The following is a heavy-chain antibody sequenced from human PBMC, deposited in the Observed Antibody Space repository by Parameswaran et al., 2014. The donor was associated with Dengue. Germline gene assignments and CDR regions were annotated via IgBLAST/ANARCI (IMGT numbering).Heavy chain of an antibody. CDR3: ARAKISSPYYYYYGMDV. J-gene: IGHJ6*02. V-gene: IGHV7-4-1*02. CDR2: INTNTGNP. D-gene: IGHD6-13*01. Sequence: WVRQAPGQGLEWMGWINTNTGNPTYAQGFTGRFVFSLDTSVSTAYLQISSLKAEDTAVYYCARAKISSPYYYYYGMDVWGQGTTVTVSS.